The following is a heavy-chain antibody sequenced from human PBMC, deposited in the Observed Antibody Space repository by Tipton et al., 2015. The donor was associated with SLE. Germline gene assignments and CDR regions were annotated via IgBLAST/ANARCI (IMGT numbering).Heavy chain of an antibody. J-gene: IGHJ4*02. D-gene: IGHD3-3*01. V-gene: IGHV4-34*01. CDR3: ARDKRHITIFGVVTSYYFDY. CDR1: GGSFSGYY. Sequence: TLSLTCAVYGGSFSGYYWSWIRQPPGKGLEWIGEINHSGSTNYNPSLKSRVTMSVDTSKNQFSLKLSSVTAADTAVYYCARDKRHITIFGVVTSYYFDYWGQGTLVTVSS. CDR2: INHSGST.